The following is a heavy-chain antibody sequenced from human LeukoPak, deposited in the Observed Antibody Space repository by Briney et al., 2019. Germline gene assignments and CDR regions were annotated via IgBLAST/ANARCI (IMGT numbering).Heavy chain of an antibody. V-gene: IGHV1-18*01. CDR3: ARVYSSSWLHYYYYMDV. CDR1: GYTFTSYG. J-gene: IGHJ6*03. D-gene: IGHD6-13*01. CDR2: ISAYNGNT. Sequence: ASVKVSCKASGYTFTSYGISWVRQAPGQGLEWMGWISAYNGNTNYAQKLQGRVTMTTDTSTSTAYMELGSLRSDDTAVYYCARVYSSSWLHYYYYMDVWGKGTTVTVSS.